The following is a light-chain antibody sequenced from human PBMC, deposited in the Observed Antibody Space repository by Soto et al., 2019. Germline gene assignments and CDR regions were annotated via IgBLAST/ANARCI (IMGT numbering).Light chain of an antibody. J-gene: IGKJ1*01. CDR3: QQDGSSPAWT. CDR2: GAS. V-gene: IGKV3-20*01. Sequence: IVLTQSPGTLSLSPGERATLSCRASQSVSSSYLAWYQQKPGQAPRLLIYGASSRATGIPDRFSGSGSGTYFSLTISRLEPDDFAVYDCQQDGSSPAWTFGHVTKVEI. CDR1: QSVSSSY.